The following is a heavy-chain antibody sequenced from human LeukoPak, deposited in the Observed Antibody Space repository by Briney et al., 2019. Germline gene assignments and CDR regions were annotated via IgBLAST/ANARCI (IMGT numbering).Heavy chain of an antibody. J-gene: IGHJ4*02. CDR1: GGSISSYY. CDR2: IYYSGST. V-gene: IGHV4-59*01. D-gene: IGHD6-13*01. Sequence: SETLSLTCTVSGGSISSYYWSWIRQPPGKGLGWIGYIYYSGSTNYNPSLKSRVTISVDTSKNQFSLKLSSVTAADTAVYYCARCSSSWFYFDYWGQGTLVTVSS. CDR3: ARCSSSWFYFDY.